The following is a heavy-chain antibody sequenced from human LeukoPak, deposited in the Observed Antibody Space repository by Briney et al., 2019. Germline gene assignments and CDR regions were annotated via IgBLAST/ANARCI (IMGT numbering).Heavy chain of an antibody. CDR3: AKDGLYYDGSEHVYYFDS. Sequence: PGGSLRLSCAASGFTFSRSAMTWVRQGPGTGLEFVASISYSGGATYYADSVKGRFTISRDNSKNTLYLQMNSLGAEDTALYYCAKDGLYYDGSEHVYYFDSWGQGTLVTVSS. J-gene: IGHJ4*02. D-gene: IGHD3-22*01. CDR2: ISYSGGAT. CDR1: GFTFSRSA. V-gene: IGHV3-23*01.